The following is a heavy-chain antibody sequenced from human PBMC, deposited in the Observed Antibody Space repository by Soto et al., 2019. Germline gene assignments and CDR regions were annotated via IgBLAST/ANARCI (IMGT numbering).Heavy chain of an antibody. J-gene: IGHJ6*02. CDR1: GDSIRSYY. CDR2: ISYTGST. V-gene: IGHV4-59*01. CDR3: AREGVAAPYYYYGMDV. D-gene: IGHD2-15*01. Sequence: SETLSLTCTVSGDSIRSYYWSWIRQPPGKGLEWIGYISYTGSTHYNPSLKSRVTISADTSKNQFSLKLSSVTTADTALYYCAREGVAAPYYYYGMDVWGQGSTVT.